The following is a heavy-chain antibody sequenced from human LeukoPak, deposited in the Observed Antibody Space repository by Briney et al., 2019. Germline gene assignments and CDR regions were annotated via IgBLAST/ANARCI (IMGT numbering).Heavy chain of an antibody. CDR2: INHSGST. CDR1: DGSFSGYY. V-gene: IGHV4-34*01. Sequence: SETLSLTCAVYDGSFSGYYWSWIRQPPGKGLEWIGEINHSGSTNYNPSLKSRVTISVDTSKNQFSLKLSSVTAADTAVYYCARSLRFPNYYYYYMDVWGKGTTVTVSS. CDR3: ARSLRFPNYYYYYMDV. J-gene: IGHJ6*03. D-gene: IGHD3-3*01.